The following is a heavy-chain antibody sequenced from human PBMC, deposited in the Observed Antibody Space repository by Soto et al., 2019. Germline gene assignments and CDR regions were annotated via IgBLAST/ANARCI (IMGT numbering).Heavy chain of an antibody. V-gene: IGHV3-74*01. CDR3: VRDLLYGISSASNY. D-gene: IGHD6-6*01. CDR2: ISADGSST. CDR1: GFTFSTYW. J-gene: IGHJ4*02. Sequence: EVQLVESGGGLGQPGGSLRLCCAASGFTFSTYWMHWARQPPGKGLVWVSRISADGSSTGYAESVKGRFTVSRDNAKNTVYLQMNSLRADDTAVYYCVRDLLYGISSASNYWGQGTLVTVSS.